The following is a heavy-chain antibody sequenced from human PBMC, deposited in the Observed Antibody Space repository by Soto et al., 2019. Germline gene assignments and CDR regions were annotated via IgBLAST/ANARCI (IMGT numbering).Heavy chain of an antibody. Sequence: QVQLQESGPGLVQPSGTLSLTCAVSGDSINNSHWWSWVRQTPGKGLEWIGETYHSGTTNYNPSLKTRVTISIYQSKNQFPLKMNSVTAADTAVYYCAREVNSSPARGPNWFDPWGQGTLVTVSS. CDR3: AREVNSSPARGPNWFDP. CDR1: GDSINNSHW. CDR2: TYHSGTT. D-gene: IGHD6-13*01. V-gene: IGHV4-4*02. J-gene: IGHJ5*02.